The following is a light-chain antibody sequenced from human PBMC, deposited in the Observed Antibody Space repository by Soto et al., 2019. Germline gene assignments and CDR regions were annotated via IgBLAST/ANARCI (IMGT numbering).Light chain of an antibody. CDR3: PSADRSGTFV. CDR2: KDT. V-gene: IGLV3-25*02. CDR1: ALPKQY. J-gene: IGLJ1*01. Sequence: SYELTQPPSVSVSPGQTARITCYGDALPKQYAYWYQQKAGQAPVVVIYKDTERPSGIPERFSGSSSGTTVTLTISGVQAEDEADYYCPSADRSGTFVFGTGTKVTVL.